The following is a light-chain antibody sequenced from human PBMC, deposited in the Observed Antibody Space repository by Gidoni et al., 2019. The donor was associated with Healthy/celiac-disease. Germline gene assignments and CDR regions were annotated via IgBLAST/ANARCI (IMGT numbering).Light chain of an antibody. J-gene: IGKJ2*01. V-gene: IGKV1-5*03. CDR1: QSISSW. CDR2: KAS. CDR3: QQYNSYSPVT. Sequence: DIQMTQSPSTLSASVGDRVTITCRASQSISSWLAWYQQKPGKAPKLLIYKASSLESGVPSRFSGSGSGTEFTLTLSRLQPDDFATYYCQQYNSYSPVTFGQXTKLEIK.